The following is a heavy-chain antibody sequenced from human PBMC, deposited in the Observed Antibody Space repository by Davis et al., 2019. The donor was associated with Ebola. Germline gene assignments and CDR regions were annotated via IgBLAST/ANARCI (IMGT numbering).Heavy chain of an antibody. Sequence: SETLSLTCTVSGGSISSYYWSWIRQPPGKGLEWIGYIYYSGSTNYNPSLKSRVTIPVDTSKNQFSLKLSSVTAADTAAYYCARVEVAYYYDSSGYYLKPYYFDYWGQGTLVTVSS. CDR2: IYYSGST. D-gene: IGHD3-22*01. CDR3: ARVEVAYYYDSSGYYLKPYYFDY. CDR1: GGSISSYY. J-gene: IGHJ4*02. V-gene: IGHV4-59*01.